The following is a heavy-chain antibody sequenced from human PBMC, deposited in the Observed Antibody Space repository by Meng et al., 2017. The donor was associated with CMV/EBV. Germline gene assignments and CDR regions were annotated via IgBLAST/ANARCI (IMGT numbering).Heavy chain of an antibody. CDR1: GFTFSSYA. J-gene: IGHJ6*02. CDR3: ASKAAGGSIYYYYGMDV. Sequence: GGSLRLSCAASGFTFSSYAMHWVRQAPGKGLEWLAVISYDASNKYYADSVKGRFTISRDNSKNAMYLQMNSLKAEDTAVYYCASKAAGGSIYYYYGMDVWGQGATVTVSS. CDR2: ISYDASNK. V-gene: IGHV3-30*04. D-gene: IGHD6-13*01.